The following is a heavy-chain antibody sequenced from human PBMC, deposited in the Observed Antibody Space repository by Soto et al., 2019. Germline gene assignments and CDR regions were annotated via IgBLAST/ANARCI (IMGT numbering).Heavy chain of an antibody. J-gene: IGHJ4*02. CDR2: IYYGGST. CDR3: AKNWNWGSLVH. CDR1: SNAISSNY. Sequence: PSETLSLTCSICSNAISSNYRSLIRQSPGKGLEWIGFIYYGGSTNYNPSLKSRVTISVDTPKNQFSLKLSSVTAADTAVYYCAKNWNWGSLVHWGQGTLVTVS. V-gene: IGHV4-59*08. D-gene: IGHD7-27*01.